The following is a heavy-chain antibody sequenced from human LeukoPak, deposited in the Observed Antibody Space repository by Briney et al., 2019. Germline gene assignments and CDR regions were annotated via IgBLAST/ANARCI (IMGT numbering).Heavy chain of an antibody. Sequence: GPVKVSCKASGYTFTSYCMHWVRQAPGQGLEWMGIINPSGGSTSYAQKFQGRVTMTRDTSTSTVYMELSSLRSEDTAVYYCARARNGMDVWGQGTTVTVSS. CDR1: GYTFTSYC. V-gene: IGHV1-46*01. CDR2: INPSGGST. J-gene: IGHJ6*02. CDR3: ARARNGMDV.